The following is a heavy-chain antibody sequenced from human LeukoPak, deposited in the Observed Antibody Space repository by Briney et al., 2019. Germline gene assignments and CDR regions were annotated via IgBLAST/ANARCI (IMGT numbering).Heavy chain of an antibody. J-gene: IGHJ4*02. CDR2: ISAYNGNT. V-gene: IGHV1-18*01. D-gene: IGHD3-22*01. CDR3: ARVSTNRYDSSGYYTDY. Sequence: GASVKVSCKASGYTFTSYGISWVRQAPGQGREGMGCISAYNGNTNYAQKLQGRVTMTTDTSTSTAYMELRSLRSDDTAVYYCARVSTNRYDSSGYYTDYWGQGTLVTVSS. CDR1: GYTFTSYG.